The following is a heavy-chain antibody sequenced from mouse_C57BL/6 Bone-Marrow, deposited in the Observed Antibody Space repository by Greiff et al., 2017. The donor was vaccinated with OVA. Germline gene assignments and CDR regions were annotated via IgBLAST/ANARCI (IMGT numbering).Heavy chain of an antibody. CDR3: ARIPPYYYASYYFDY. CDR2: ISSGGSYT. J-gene: IGHJ2*01. D-gene: IGHD1-1*01. Sequence: EVKVVESGGDLVKPGGSLKLSCAASGFTFSSYGMSWVRQTPDKRLEWVATISSGGSYTYYPDSVKGRFTISRDNAKNTLYLQMSSLKSEDTAMYYCARIPPYYYASYYFDYWGQGTTLTVSS. CDR1: GFTFSSYG. V-gene: IGHV5-6*01.